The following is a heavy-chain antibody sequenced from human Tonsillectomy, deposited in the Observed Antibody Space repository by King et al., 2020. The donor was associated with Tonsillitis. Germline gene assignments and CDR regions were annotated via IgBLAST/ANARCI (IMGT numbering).Heavy chain of an antibody. J-gene: IGHJ4*02. V-gene: IGHV4-59*08. Sequence: QLQESGPGLVKPSETLSLTCTVSGGSISSYYWSWIRQPPGKGLEWIGYIYSSGSTNSNPSLKSRVTISVDTSKTQFSLKLSAVTAADTAVYYCARREYSSSSHFDYWGQGTLVTVSS. CDR2: IYSSGST. CDR1: GGSISSYY. CDR3: ARREYSSSSHFDY. D-gene: IGHD6-6*01.